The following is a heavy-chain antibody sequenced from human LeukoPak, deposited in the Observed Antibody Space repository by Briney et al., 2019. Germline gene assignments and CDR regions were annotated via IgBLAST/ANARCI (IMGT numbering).Heavy chain of an antibody. V-gene: IGHV1-2*02. CDR2: INPNSGGT. J-gene: IGHJ4*02. CDR1: GYTFTGYY. CDR3: ARTLRTTVVTPGY. D-gene: IGHD4-23*01. Sequence: GASVKVSCKASGYTFTGYYMHWVRQAPGQGFEWRGWINPNSGGTNYAQRFQGRVTMTRDTSISTAYMELSRLRSDDTAVYYCARTLRTTVVTPGYWGQGTLVTVSS.